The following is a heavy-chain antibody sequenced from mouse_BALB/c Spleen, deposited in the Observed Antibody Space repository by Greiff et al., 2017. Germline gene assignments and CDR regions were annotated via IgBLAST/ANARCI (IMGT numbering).Heavy chain of an antibody. CDR1: GYSFTSYY. J-gene: IGHJ1*01. D-gene: IGHD2-2*01. V-gene: IGHV1-66*01. Sequence: VQLQQSGPELVKPGASVKISCKASGYSFTSYYIHWVKQRPGQGLEWIGWIFPGSGNTKYNEKFKGKATLTADTSSSTAYMQLSSLTSEDSAVYFCARKGEWLQGLWYFDVWGAGTTVTVSS. CDR3: ARKGEWLQGLWYFDV. CDR2: IFPGSGNT.